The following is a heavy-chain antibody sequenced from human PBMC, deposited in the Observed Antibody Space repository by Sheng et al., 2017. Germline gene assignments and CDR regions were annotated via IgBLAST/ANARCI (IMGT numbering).Heavy chain of an antibody. J-gene: IGHJ4*02. CDR3: VRGGG. Sequence: EVQLVESGGGLVQPGGSLRLSCVDFGFNFRSHWMKWVRQAPGKGLEWVANINQDGSEEILCGLCEGPIHHLQRQRQELTISANEQPESRGHGCLYCVRGGGWGQGTRGHRLV. CDR1: GFNFRSHW. V-gene: IGHV3-7*01. CDR2: INQDGSEE. D-gene: IGHD3-16*01.